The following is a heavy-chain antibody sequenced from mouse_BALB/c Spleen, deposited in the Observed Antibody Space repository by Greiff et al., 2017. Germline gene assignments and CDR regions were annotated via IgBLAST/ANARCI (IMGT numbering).Heavy chain of an antibody. J-gene: IGHJ2*01. Sequence: EVQRVESGGDLVKPGGSLKLSCAASGFTFSSYGMSWVRQTPDKRLEWVATISSGGSYTYYPDSVKGRFTISRDNAKNTLYLQMSSLKSEDTAMYYCARQITTVVAKDYFDYWGQGTTLTVSS. D-gene: IGHD1-1*01. V-gene: IGHV5-6*01. CDR1: GFTFSSYG. CDR2: ISSGGSYT. CDR3: ARQITTVVAKDYFDY.